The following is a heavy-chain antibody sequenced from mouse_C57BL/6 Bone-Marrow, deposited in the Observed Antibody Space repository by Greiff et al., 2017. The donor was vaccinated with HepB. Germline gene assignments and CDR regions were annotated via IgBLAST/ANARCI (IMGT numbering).Heavy chain of an antibody. J-gene: IGHJ3*01. CDR3: ARDRVVTPFAY. Sequence: EVQLVESGGGLVKPGGSLKLSCAASGFTFSSYAMSWVRQTPEKRLEWVATISDGGSYTYYPDNVKGRFTISRDNAKNNLYLQMSHLKSEDTAMYYCARDRVVTPFAYWGQGTRVTVSA. V-gene: IGHV5-4*01. D-gene: IGHD2-2*01. CDR2: ISDGGSYT. CDR1: GFTFSSYA.